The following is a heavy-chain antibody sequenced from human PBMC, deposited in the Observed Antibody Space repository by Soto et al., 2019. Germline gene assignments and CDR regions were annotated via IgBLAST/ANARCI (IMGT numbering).Heavy chain of an antibody. J-gene: IGHJ4*02. D-gene: IGHD6-13*01. CDR2: INSDGSST. Sequence: GSLRLSCAASGFTFSSYWMHWVRQAPGKGLVWVSRINSDGSSTSYADSVKGRFTISRDNAKNTLYLQMNSLRAEDTAVYYCAREPSSSWSPEYYFDYWGQGTLVTVSS. V-gene: IGHV3-74*01. CDR3: AREPSSSWSPEYYFDY. CDR1: GFTFSSYW.